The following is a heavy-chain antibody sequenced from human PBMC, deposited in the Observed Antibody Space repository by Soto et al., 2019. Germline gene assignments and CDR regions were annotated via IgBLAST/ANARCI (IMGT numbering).Heavy chain of an antibody. J-gene: IGHJ4*02. CDR3: ARVIEYSGYDWGFSFDY. CDR2: IYYSGST. V-gene: IGHV4-61*01. Sequence: TSETLSLTCTVSGGSVSSGSYYWSWIRQPPGKGLEWIGYIYYSGSTNYNPSLKSRVTISVDTSKNQFSLKLSSVTAADTAVYYCARVIEYSGYDWGFSFDYWGQGTLVTVSS. D-gene: IGHD5-12*01. CDR1: GGSVSSGSYY.